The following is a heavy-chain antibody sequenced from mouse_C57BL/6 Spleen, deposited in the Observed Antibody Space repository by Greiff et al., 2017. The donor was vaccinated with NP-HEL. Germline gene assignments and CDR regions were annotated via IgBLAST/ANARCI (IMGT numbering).Heavy chain of an antibody. V-gene: IGHV1-80*01. CDR1: GYAFSSYW. J-gene: IGHJ2*01. CDR2: IYPGDGDT. D-gene: IGHD1-1*01. Sequence: QVQLQQSGAELVKPGASVKISCKASGYAFSSYWMNWVKQRPGTGLEWIGQIYPGDGDTNYNGKFKGKATLTADKSSSTAYMQLSSLTSEDSAVYFCARDDLIYYYGLDYWGQGTTLTVSS. CDR3: ARDDLIYYYGLDY.